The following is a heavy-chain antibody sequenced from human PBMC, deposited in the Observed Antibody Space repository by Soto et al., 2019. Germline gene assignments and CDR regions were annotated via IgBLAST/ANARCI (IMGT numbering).Heavy chain of an antibody. J-gene: IGHJ4*02. CDR3: ARDGGRHSGGIDY. Sequence: QVQLVQSGAEVKKPGSSVKVSCKASGGTFSSYSINWVRQAPGQGLEWMGEIIPIFGTANYAQKFQGRDTITADESTSAAYMELSSLSSEDTAVYYCARDGGRHSGGIDYWGQGTLVTVSS. D-gene: IGHD1-26*01. CDR1: GGTFSSYS. V-gene: IGHV1-69*01. CDR2: IIPIFGTA.